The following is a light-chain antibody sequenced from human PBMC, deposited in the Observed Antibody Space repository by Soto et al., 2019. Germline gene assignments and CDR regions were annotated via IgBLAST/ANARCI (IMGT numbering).Light chain of an antibody. V-gene: IGLV2-8*01. J-gene: IGLJ1*01. CDR3: SSYTGSNNLYV. CDR2: EVS. CDR1: SSDVGGYNY. Sequence: QSVLTQPPSASGSPGQSVTISCTGTSSDVGGYNYVSWYQQHPGKAPIVLIYEVSKRPSGVPDRFSGSKSGNTASLTVSGLQAEDEADYYCSSYTGSNNLYVFGTGTKVPVL.